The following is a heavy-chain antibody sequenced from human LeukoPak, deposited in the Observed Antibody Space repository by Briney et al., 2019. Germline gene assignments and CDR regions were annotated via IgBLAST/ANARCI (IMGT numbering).Heavy chain of an antibody. V-gene: IGHV3-23*01. D-gene: IGHD2-8*02. CDR3: ATYRQVLLPFES. J-gene: IGHJ4*02. CDR1: GFTFSSYA. CDR2: ISPSGGIT. Sequence: GGSLRLSCAASGFTFSSYAMSWVRQAPGKGLEWVSGISPSGGITYYTDSVKGRFTISRDNSKNTQSLQMNSLRAEDTAVYYCATYRQVLLPFESWGQGTLVTVSS.